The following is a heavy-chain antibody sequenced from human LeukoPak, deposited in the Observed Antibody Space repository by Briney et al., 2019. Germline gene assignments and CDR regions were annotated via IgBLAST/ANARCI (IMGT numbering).Heavy chain of an antibody. V-gene: IGHV3-21*01. Sequence: PGGSLRLSCAASGLTFSGYSMNWVRQAPGKGLEWVSSISSRSNYIYYADSVKGRFTISRGNAKNSLCLQMNSLRAEDTGVYYCARDGYYTSGRNPYFDYWGQGTLVTVSS. CDR3: ARDGYYTSGRNPYFDY. J-gene: IGHJ4*02. D-gene: IGHD3-10*01. CDR2: ISSRSNYI. CDR1: GLTFSGYS.